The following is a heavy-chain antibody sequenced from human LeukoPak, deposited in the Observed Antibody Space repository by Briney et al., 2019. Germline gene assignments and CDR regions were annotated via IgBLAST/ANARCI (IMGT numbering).Heavy chain of an antibody. J-gene: IGHJ4*02. D-gene: IGHD3-3*01. CDR1: GYTFTSYY. CDR3: ARRVTEGDFWSGYYL. V-gene: IGHV1-46*01. Sequence: ASVKVSCKASGYTFTSYYMHWVRQAPGHGLEWMGIINPSGGSTSYAQKFQGRVTMTRDTSTSTVYVELSSLRSEDTAVYYCARRVTEGDFWSGYYLWGQGTLVTVSS. CDR2: INPSGGST.